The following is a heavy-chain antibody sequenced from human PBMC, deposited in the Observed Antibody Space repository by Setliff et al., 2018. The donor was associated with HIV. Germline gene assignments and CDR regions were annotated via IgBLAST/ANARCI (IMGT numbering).Heavy chain of an antibody. J-gene: IGHJ4*02. CDR1: GYSISTAYY. CDR2: VYHSGTT. D-gene: IGHD3-3*01. Sequence: TLSLTCAVSGYSISTAYYWGWIRQPPGKGLEWIGSVYHSGTTYYNPSLKSRVTISVDMSNNQFSLKVTSVTAADTAVYYCMRGRSITIFGVAYFDFWGQGTQVTV. V-gene: IGHV4-38-2*01. CDR3: MRGRSITIFGVAYFDF.